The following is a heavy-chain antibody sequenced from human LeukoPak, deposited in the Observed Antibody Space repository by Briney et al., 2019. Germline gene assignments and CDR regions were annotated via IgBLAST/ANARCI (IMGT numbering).Heavy chain of an antibody. D-gene: IGHD3-10*01. CDR3: ARVLYYYGSGSPYYYYYGMDV. J-gene: IGHJ6*02. V-gene: IGHV1-46*01. Sequence: AGSVKVSCKASRYTFTSYYMHWVRQAPGQGLEWMGIINPSGGSASYAQKFQGRVTMTRDTSTSTVYMDLSSLRSEDTAVYYCARVLYYYGSGSPYYYYYGMDVWGQGTTVTVSS. CDR1: RYTFTSYY. CDR2: INPSGGSA.